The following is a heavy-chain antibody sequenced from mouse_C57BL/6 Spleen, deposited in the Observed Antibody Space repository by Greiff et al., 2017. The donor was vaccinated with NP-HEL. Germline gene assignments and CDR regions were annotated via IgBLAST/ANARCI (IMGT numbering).Heavy chain of an antibody. V-gene: IGHV1-83*01. J-gene: IGHJ1*03. CDR1: YTFTDYYM. CDR3: NYYGSSYGYFDV. D-gene: IGHD1-1*01. CDR2: YPGSGNTY. Sequence: VQLQQSGPELVKPGASVKMSCKASGYTFTDYYMHWVKQKPGKGLEWIGEIYPGSGNTYYNEKFKGKATLTADTSSSTAYMQLSSLTSEDSAVYYCANYYGSSYGYFDVWGTGTTVTVSS.